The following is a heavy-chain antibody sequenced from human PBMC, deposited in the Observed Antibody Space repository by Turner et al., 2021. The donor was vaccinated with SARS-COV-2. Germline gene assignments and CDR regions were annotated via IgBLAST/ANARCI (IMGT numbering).Heavy chain of an antibody. CDR2: ISGSGTST. V-gene: IGHV3-23*01. CDR1: GFTFSSYA. J-gene: IGHJ6*03. CDR3: AKPLLHDYYFYNMDV. Sequence: EAQLLESGGGLLQPGGSLIISCAASGFTFSSYAMCWVRQGPGKGLEWGSGISGSGTSTYYADSVKGRFTISRDNSKNTLYLQMNSLRAEDTAVYYCAKPLLHDYYFYNMDVWGKGTTVTVSS. D-gene: IGHD2-15*01.